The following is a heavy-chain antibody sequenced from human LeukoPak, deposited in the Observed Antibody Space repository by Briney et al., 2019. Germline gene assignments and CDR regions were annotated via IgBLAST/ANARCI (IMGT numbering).Heavy chain of an antibody. Sequence: PSETLSLTCTVPGGSVSSGRYYWSWIRQPPGKGLEWIGYYYYSGSTNYNPSLKTRVTISIDTSKNQFSLKVSSVTAADTAVYYCARKTTGDQGSYFDYWGQGTLVTVSS. CDR2: YYYSGST. CDR1: GGSVSSGRYY. J-gene: IGHJ4*02. V-gene: IGHV4-61*01. D-gene: IGHD1-1*01. CDR3: ARKTTGDQGSYFDY.